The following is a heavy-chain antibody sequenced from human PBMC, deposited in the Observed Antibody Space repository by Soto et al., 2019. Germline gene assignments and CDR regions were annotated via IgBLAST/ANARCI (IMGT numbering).Heavy chain of an antibody. J-gene: IGHJ3*02. V-gene: IGHV3-66*01. Sequence: EVQVMESGGDLVQPGGSLRLSCEAAGFTVSRNYMSWVRQAPGQGLECVSVVYTNGNTYFADSVKGRFTVSRDNSRNTLYLQMNSLRVEDTAVYFCARSAAVIVGYAFETWGPGTMVTVSS. CDR3: ARSAAVIVGYAFET. CDR1: GFTVSRNY. CDR2: VYTNGNT. D-gene: IGHD3-22*01.